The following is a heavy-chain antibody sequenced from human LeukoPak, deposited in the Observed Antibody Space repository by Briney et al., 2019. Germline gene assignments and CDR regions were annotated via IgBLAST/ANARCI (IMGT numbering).Heavy chain of an antibody. CDR2: INPSGGST. V-gene: IGHV1-46*01. CDR1: GYTFTSYD. J-gene: IGHJ4*02. CDR3: ARTGYSYGTGTDY. Sequence: ASVKVSCKASGYTFTSYDINWVRQAPGQGLEWMGIINPSGGSTSYAQKSQGRVTMTRDTSTSTVYMELSSLRSEDTAVYYCARTGYSYGTGTDYWGQGTLVTVSS. D-gene: IGHD5-18*01.